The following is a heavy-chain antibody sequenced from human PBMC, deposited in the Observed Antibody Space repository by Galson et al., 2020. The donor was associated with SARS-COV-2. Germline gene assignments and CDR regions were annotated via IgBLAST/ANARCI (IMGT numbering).Heavy chain of an antibody. J-gene: IGHJ6*03. V-gene: IGHV4-59*01. Sequence: SQTLSLTCTVSGGSISSYYWSWIRQPPGKGLEWIGYIYYSGSTNYNPSLTSRVTISVDTSKNQFSLKLSSVTAADTAVYYCAREDYDFWSGYYSRANTHYYMDVWGKGTTVTVSS. CDR1: GGSISSYY. CDR2: IYYSGST. D-gene: IGHD3-3*01. CDR3: AREDYDFWSGYYSRANTHYYMDV.